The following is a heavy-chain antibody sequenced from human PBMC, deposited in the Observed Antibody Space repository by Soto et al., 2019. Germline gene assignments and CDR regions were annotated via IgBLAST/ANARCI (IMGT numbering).Heavy chain of an antibody. CDR3: ARQEKYYDFWSGSYYYYMDV. J-gene: IGHJ6*03. CDR1: GFTFSSYG. Sequence: QVQLVESGGGVVQPGRSLRLSCAASGFTFSSYGMHWVRQAPGKGLEWVAVIWYDGSNKYYADSVKGRFTISRDNSKNPLYLQMNSLRAEDTAVYYCARQEKYYDFWSGSYYYYMDVWGKGTTVTVSS. CDR2: IWYDGSNK. D-gene: IGHD3-3*01. V-gene: IGHV3-33*01.